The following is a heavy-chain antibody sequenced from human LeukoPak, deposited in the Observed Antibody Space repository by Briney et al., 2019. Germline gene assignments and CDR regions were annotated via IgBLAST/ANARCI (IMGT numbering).Heavy chain of an antibody. Sequence: SETLSLTCTVSGGSISSSSYYWGWIRQPPGKGLEWIGSIYYSGSTYYNPSLKSRVTISVDTSKNQFSLKLSSVTAADTAVYYCARNDILTEGWFDPWGQGTLVTVSS. J-gene: IGHJ5*02. V-gene: IGHV4-39*07. CDR2: IYYSGST. CDR3: ARNDILTEGWFDP. D-gene: IGHD3-9*01. CDR1: GGSISSSSYY.